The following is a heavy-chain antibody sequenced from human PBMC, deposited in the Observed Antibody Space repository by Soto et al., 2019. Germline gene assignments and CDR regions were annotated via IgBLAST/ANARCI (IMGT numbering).Heavy chain of an antibody. CDR1: GGTFSSYT. V-gene: IGHV1-69*04. CDR3: ARDRVDYYDSSGHPFDY. Sequence: SVKVSCKASGGTFSSYTISWVRQAPGQGLEWMGRIIPILGIANYAQKFQGRVTITADKSTSTAFMELSSLRSEDTAVYYCARDRVDYYDSSGHPFDYWGQGTLVTVSS. CDR2: IIPILGIA. D-gene: IGHD3-22*01. J-gene: IGHJ4*02.